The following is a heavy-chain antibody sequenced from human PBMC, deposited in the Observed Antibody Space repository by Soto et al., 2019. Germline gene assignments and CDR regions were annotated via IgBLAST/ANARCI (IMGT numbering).Heavy chain of an antibody. Sequence: GSLRLSCAASGFTFSSYGMHWVRQAPGKGLEWVAVIWYDGSNKYYADSVKGRFTISRDNSKNTLYLQMNSLRAEDTAVYYCARDFLPGIAAAGTYGMDVWGQGTTVTVSS. J-gene: IGHJ6*02. V-gene: IGHV3-33*01. CDR2: IWYDGSNK. D-gene: IGHD6-13*01. CDR1: GFTFSSYG. CDR3: ARDFLPGIAAAGTYGMDV.